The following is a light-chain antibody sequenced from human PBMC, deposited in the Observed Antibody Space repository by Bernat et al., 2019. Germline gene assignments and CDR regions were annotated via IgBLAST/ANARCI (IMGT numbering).Light chain of an antibody. Sequence: QSALTQPASVSGSPGQSITISCIGTSSDIGSYNYVSWYQQHPGKAPNLLIYAVANRPSGVSDRFSGSKSGDTASLTISGLRAEDEADYYCSSVSTTSTPVVFGGGTKLTVL. CDR1: SSDIGSYNY. V-gene: IGLV2-14*03. CDR2: AVA. J-gene: IGLJ3*02. CDR3: SSVSTTSTPVV.